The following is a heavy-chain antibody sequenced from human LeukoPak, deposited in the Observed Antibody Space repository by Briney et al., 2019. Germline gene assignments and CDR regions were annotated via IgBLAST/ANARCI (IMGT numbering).Heavy chain of an antibody. CDR3: ARGSNFYGSGSFMGSDY. V-gene: IGHV1-3*01. D-gene: IGHD3-10*01. CDR1: GYTFTNYA. Sequence: ASVKVSCKASGYTFTNYAVHWVRQAPGQRLEWMGWINAGNGNTEYSQNFQDRVTITRDTSATTAYMELSSLRSEDTAVYYCARGSNFYGSGSFMGSDYWGQGTLVTVSS. J-gene: IGHJ4*02. CDR2: INAGNGNT.